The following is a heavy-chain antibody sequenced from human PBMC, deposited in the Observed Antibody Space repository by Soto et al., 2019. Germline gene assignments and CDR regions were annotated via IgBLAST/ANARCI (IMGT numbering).Heavy chain of an antibody. Sequence: EMQVVESGGGLVQPGGSLRLSCAASGFAFSNFHMNWVRQAPGKGLQWVATIGGAGNDIHYADSVEGRFIVSRDNSKKTLHLQTAGLREEDTAIYYGAKRFSDGWEAGMDVWGQGTTVTVSS. CDR3: AKRFSDGWEAGMDV. CDR1: GFAFSNFH. J-gene: IGHJ6*02. D-gene: IGHD6-19*01. CDR2: IGGAGNDI. V-gene: IGHV3-23*04.